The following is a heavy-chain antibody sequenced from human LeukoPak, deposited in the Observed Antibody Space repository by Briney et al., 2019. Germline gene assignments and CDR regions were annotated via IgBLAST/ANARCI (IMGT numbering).Heavy chain of an antibody. V-gene: IGHV4-34*01. CDR3: ARGVGIQLWIY. D-gene: IGHD5-18*01. Sequence: SETLSLTCAVYGGSFSVYYWSWIRQPPGKGLEWIGEINHSGSTNYNPSLKSRVTIPVDTSKNQFSLKLSSVTAADTAVYYCARGVGIQLWIYWGQGTLVTVSS. CDR2: INHSGST. J-gene: IGHJ4*02. CDR1: GGSFSVYY.